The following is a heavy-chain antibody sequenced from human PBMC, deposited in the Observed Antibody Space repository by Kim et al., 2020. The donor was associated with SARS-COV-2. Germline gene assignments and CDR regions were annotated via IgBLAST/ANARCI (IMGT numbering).Heavy chain of an antibody. V-gene: IGHV4-39*07. J-gene: IGHJ2*01. D-gene: IGHD1-26*01. CDR2: T. CDR3: ARLSVYWYFDL. Sequence: TYLNPSLKNRVTISVDTSKNQFSLKLSSVTAADTAVYYCARLSVYWYFDLWGRGTLVTVSS.